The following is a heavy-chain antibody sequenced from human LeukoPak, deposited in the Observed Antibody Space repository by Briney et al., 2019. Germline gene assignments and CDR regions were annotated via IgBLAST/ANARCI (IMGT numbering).Heavy chain of an antibody. Sequence: GGSLRLSCAASGFTFSSYGMHWVRQAPGKGLEWVAVISYDGSNKYYADSVKGRFTISRDNSKNTLYLQMNSLRAEDTAVYYCAKDGGAAAGYFDYWGQGTLVTVSS. CDR2: ISYDGSNK. V-gene: IGHV3-30*18. D-gene: IGHD6-13*01. CDR1: GFTFSSYG. J-gene: IGHJ4*02. CDR3: AKDGGAAAGYFDY.